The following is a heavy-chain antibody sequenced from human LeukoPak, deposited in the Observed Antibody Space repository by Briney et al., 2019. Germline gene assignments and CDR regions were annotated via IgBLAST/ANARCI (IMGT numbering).Heavy chain of an antibody. Sequence: ASVKVSCKASGYTFTGYYMHWVRQAPGQGLEWMGWINPNSGGINYAQKFQGRVTMTRDTSISTAYMELSRLRSDDTAVYYCARGYSSSWYQNLNSIGRMIFGYWGQGTLVTVSS. D-gene: IGHD6-13*01. J-gene: IGHJ4*02. CDR3: ARGYSSSWYQNLNSIGRMIFGY. V-gene: IGHV1-2*02. CDR1: GYTFTGYY. CDR2: INPNSGGI.